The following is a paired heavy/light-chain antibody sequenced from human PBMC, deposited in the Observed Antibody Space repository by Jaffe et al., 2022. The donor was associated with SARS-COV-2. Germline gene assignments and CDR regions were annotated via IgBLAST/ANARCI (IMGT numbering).Light chain of an antibody. CDR2: TNN. CDR3: AAWDDSLNAVV. CDR1: SSNIESST. V-gene: IGLV1-44*01. J-gene: IGLJ2*01. Sequence: QSVLTQPPSASGTPGQSVTMSCSGGSSNIESSTVDWYQQLPGTAPKLLIYTNNQRPSGVPDRFSGSRSGTSASLAISGLQSEDEADYYCAAWDDSLNAVVFGGGTKLTVL.
Heavy chain of an antibody. CDR3: ARGDQLLYFYYMDV. Sequence: QVQLVESGGGVVQPGRSLRLTCAASGFSFSSFAMHWVRQAPGKGLEWVAVISHDGRNKHYADSVKGRFTISRDNSKNTLYVQMNSLRVEDTAVYYCARGDQLLYFYYMDVWGKGITVTVSS. D-gene: IGHD2-2*01. J-gene: IGHJ6*03. CDR2: ISHDGRNK. V-gene: IGHV3-30*04. CDR1: GFSFSSFA.